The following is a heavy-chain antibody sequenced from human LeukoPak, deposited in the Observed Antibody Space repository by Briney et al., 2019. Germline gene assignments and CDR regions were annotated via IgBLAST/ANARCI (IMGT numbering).Heavy chain of an antibody. CDR2: IWYDGSNK. CDR1: GFTFSSYG. J-gene: IGHJ4*02. CDR3: AKEINLAGEYYFDY. V-gene: IGHV3-33*06. D-gene: IGHD6-19*01. Sequence: GRSLRLSCAASGFTFSSYGMHWVRQAPGKGLEWVAVIWYDGSNKYYADSVKGRFTISRDNSKNTLYLQMNSLRAEDTAVYYCAKEINLAGEYYFDYWGQRTLVTVSS.